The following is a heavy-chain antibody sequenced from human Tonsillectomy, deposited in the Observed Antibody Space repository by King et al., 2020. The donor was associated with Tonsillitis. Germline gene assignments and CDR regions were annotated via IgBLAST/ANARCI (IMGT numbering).Heavy chain of an antibody. V-gene: IGHV3-23*04. CDR3: AKEKWGPGVDY. D-gene: IGHD1-26*01. J-gene: IGHJ4*02. Sequence: VQLVESGGGLVEPGGSLRLSCAASGFTFSSNAMSWGRQAPGKGLGWVLAVNGGGDGTFYAGSVKGRFTISTDNSKNTLYLQMNGLRVEDTAVYYCAKEKWGPGVDYWGQGTLVTVSS. CDR2: VNGGGDGT. CDR1: GFTFSSNA.